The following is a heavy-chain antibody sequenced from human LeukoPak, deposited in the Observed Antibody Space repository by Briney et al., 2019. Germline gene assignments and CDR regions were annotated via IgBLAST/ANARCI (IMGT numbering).Heavy chain of an antibody. D-gene: IGHD6-19*01. J-gene: IGHJ4*02. V-gene: IGHV1-18*01. CDR1: GYTSSSHS. CDR3: ARAPYSSGWYFDY. Sequence: GASVKVSCKTSGYTSSSHSMNWVRQAPGQGLEWMGWISPYNGNTKYAQKLQGRATMTRDTSTSTVYMELSSLRSEDTAVYYCARAPYSSGWYFDYWGQGTLVSVSS. CDR2: ISPYNGNT.